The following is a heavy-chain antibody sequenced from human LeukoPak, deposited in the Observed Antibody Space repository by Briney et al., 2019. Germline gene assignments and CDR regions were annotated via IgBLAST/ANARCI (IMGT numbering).Heavy chain of an antibody. CDR1: GGSISSGGYS. CDR3: ARALGAYYYDSTPHGFDY. V-gene: IGHV4-30-2*01. J-gene: IGHJ4*02. Sequence: SETLSLTCAVSGGSISSGGYSWSWIRQPPGKGLEWIGYIYHSGSTYYNPSLKSRVTISVDRSKNQFSLKLSSVTAADTAVYHCARALGAYYYDSTPHGFDYWGQGTLVTVSS. CDR2: IYHSGST. D-gene: IGHD3-22*01.